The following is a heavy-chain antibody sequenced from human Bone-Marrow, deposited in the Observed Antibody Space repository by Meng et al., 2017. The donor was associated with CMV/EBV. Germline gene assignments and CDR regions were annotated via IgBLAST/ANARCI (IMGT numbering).Heavy chain of an antibody. J-gene: IGHJ4*02. Sequence: QGHVVQPGAEVKKPGASVKVSCKASGYTFTGYYRHWVRQAPGQGLEWMGWINPNSGGTNYAQKFQGRVTMTRDTSISTAYMELSRLRSDDTAVYYCARVGHCSSTSCSLDYWGQGTLVTVSS. CDR2: INPNSGGT. D-gene: IGHD2-2*01. V-gene: IGHV1-2*02. CDR1: GYTFTGYY. CDR3: ARVGHCSSTSCSLDY.